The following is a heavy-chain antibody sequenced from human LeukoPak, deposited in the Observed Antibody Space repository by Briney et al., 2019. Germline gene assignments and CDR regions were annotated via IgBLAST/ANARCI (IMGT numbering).Heavy chain of an antibody. CDR1: GFTVSSNY. J-gene: IGHJ6*03. CDR3: ARDRGIAAPMDV. D-gene: IGHD6-13*01. Sequence: GGSLRLSCAASGFTVSSNYMSGVRQAPGKGLEWVSVIYSGGSTYYADSVKGRFTISRDNSKNTLYLQMNSLRAEDTAVYYCARDRGIAAPMDVWGKGTTVTVSS. V-gene: IGHV3-66*02. CDR2: IYSGGST.